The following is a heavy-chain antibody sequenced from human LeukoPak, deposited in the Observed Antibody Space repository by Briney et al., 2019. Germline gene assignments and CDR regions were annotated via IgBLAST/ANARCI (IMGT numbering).Heavy chain of an antibody. V-gene: IGHV4-38-2*02. CDR3: ARDGGGAIAPRPFAY. Sequence: SETLSLTCTVSGYSLSSGFYWGWIRQSPGKGLEWIGSVHHSGPTFYHPSLKSRVTIAADTSKNKFSLKLMFVTAADTAVYYGARDGGGAIAPRPFAYWGRGSLVTVSS. CDR1: GYSLSSGFY. CDR2: VHHSGPT. J-gene: IGHJ4*02. D-gene: IGHD2-15*01.